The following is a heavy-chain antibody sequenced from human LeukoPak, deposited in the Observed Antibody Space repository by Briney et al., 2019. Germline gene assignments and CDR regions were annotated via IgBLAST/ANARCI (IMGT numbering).Heavy chain of an antibody. CDR1: GYTFTGYY. V-gene: IGHV1-2*02. CDR2: INPNSGGT. J-gene: IGHJ4*02. D-gene: IGHD2-21*01. CDR3: ARCSVFTKYFDY. Sequence: ASVKVSCKASGYTFTGYYMHWVRQAPGQGLEWMGWINPNSGGTNYAQKFQGRVTMTRDTSISTAYMELSRLRSDDTAVYYCARCSVFTKYFDYWGQGTLVTVSS.